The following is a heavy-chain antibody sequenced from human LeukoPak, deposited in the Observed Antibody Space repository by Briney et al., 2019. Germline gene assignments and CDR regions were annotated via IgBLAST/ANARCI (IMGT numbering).Heavy chain of an antibody. J-gene: IGHJ3*02. CDR3: ARRDVVVVPAAIGAGAFDI. CDR1: GGSISSSSYY. D-gene: IGHD2-2*02. CDR2: IYYSGST. V-gene: IGHV4-39*01. Sequence: SETLSLTCTVSGGSISSSSYYWGWIRQPPGKGLEGIGSIYYSGSTYYNPSLKSRVTISVDTSKNQFSLKLSSVTAADTAVYYCARRDVVVVPAAIGAGAFDIWGQGTMVTVSS.